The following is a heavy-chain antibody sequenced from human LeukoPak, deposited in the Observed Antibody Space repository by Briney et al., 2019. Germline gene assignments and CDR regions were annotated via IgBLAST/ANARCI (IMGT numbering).Heavy chain of an antibody. CDR2: IYYTGST. V-gene: IGHV4-59*08. D-gene: IGHD6-13*01. J-gene: IGHJ5*02. CDR3: ARFHGSSWYSPFDP. Sequence: SETLSLTCTVSGGSLSSYYGSWTRQPAGKRRECIGYIYYTGSTNYNPSLKSRVTISIDTSKNQFSLKLNSVTAADTAVYYCARFHGSSWYSPFDPWGQGTLVTVSS. CDR1: GGSLSSYY.